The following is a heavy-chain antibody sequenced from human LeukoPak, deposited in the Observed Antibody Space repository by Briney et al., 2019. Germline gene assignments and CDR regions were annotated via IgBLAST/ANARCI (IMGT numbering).Heavy chain of an antibody. CDR2: IDPSDSYT. Sequence: GESLKISCQGSGYSFTNYWISWVRQMPGKGLEWMGRIDPSDSYTTYSPSFQGHVTISTDKSISTAYLQWSSLKASDTPMYYCARLDSKGYSEYWGQGTLVTVSS. J-gene: IGHJ4*02. CDR1: GYSFTNYW. CDR3: ARLDSKGYSEY. V-gene: IGHV5-10-1*01. D-gene: IGHD3-22*01.